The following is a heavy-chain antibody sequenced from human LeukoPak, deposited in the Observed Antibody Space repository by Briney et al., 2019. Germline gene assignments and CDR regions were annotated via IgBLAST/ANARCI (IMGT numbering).Heavy chain of an antibody. D-gene: IGHD3-22*01. CDR1: GFTIDDYV. J-gene: IGHJ4*02. CDR2: ISWTSGNI. V-gene: IGHV3-9*01. CDR3: ARDRGYDSSGFFPHYFDY. Sequence: GGSLRLSCAASGFTIDDYVMHWVRQAPGKGLEWVSGISWTSGNIDYADSVKGRFTISRDNAKNSLYLQMNSLRADDTAVYYCARDRGYDSSGFFPHYFDYWGQGTLVTVSS.